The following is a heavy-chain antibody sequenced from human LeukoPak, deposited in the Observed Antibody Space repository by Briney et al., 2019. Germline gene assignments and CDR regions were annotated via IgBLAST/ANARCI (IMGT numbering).Heavy chain of an antibody. V-gene: IGHV3-23*01. CDR2: ISGSGGST. CDR1: GFTFSSYA. D-gene: IGHD2-8*01. CDR3: AKGPGYCTNGACYRGGGLFDY. Sequence: GGSLRLSCAASGFTFSSYAMSWVRQAPGKGLEWVSAISGSGGSTYYADSVKGRFTISRDNSKNTLYLQMNSLRAEDTAVYYCAKGPGYCTNGACYRGGGLFDYWGQGTLVTVSS. J-gene: IGHJ4*02.